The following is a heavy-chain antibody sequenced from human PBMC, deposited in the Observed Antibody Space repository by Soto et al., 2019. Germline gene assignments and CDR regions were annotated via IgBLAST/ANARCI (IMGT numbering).Heavy chain of an antibody. J-gene: IGHJ4*02. Sequence: KPSETLSLTCTVSGGSISSGGYYWSWIRQHPGKGLEWIGYIYYSGSTYYNPSLKSRVTISVDTSKNQFSLKLSSVTAADTAVYYCARGGIAVAGRYFDYWGQGTLVTVSS. D-gene: IGHD6-19*01. V-gene: IGHV4-31*03. CDR3: ARGGIAVAGRYFDY. CDR2: IYYSGST. CDR1: GGSISSGGYY.